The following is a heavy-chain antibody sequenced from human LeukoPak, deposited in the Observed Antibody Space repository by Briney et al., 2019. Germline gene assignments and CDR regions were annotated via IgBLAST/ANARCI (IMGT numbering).Heavy chain of an antibody. CDR3: ARDTRTFDY. CDR1: GFTFSNYG. V-gene: IGHV3-33*01. D-gene: IGHD1-26*01. J-gene: IGHJ4*02. CDR2: IWYDGSNK. Sequence: PGGSLRLSCAASGFTFSNYGMHWVRQAPGKGLEWVALIWYDGSNKYYTDSVKGRLTISRDNSKDTLFLQMNSLRAEDTAVYYCARDTRTFDYWGQGTLVTVSS.